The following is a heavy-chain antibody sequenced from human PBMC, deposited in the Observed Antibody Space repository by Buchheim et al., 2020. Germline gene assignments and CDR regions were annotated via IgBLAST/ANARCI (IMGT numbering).Heavy chain of an antibody. V-gene: IGHV3-7*04. J-gene: IGHJ6*03. CDR1: AFAFSIYW. CDR3: ARDPGQTYYYYYMDV. CDR2: INQDASET. Sequence: EVQLVESGGGLVQPGGSLRLSCAASAFAFSIYWMSWVRQAPGKGLEWVANINQDASETYYVDSVKGRFTISRDSAKNSLYLQMNNLRDDDTAVYYCARDPGQTYYYYYMDVWGNGTT.